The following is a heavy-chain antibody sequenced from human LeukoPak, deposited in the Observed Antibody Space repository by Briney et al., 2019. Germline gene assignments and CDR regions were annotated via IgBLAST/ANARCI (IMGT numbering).Heavy chain of an antibody. J-gene: IGHJ4*02. CDR1: GGSISSYY. V-gene: IGHV4-4*07. CDR3: ARGYAGYSSSWLDY. D-gene: IGHD6-13*01. Sequence: SETLSLTCTVSGGSISSYYWSRIRQPAGKGLEWIGRIYTSGSTNYNPSLKSRVTMSVDTSKNQFSLKLSSVTAADTAVYYCARGYAGYSSSWLDYWGQGTLVTVSS. CDR2: IYTSGST.